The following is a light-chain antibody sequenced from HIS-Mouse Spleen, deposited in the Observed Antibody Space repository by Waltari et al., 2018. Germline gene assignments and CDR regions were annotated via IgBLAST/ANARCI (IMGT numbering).Light chain of an antibody. V-gene: IGLV3-10*01. CDR3: YSTDSSGNHRV. CDR2: EDS. J-gene: IGLJ2*01. CDR1: ALPKKY. Sequence: SYWLTQPPPAPLAPGRTSRLTCFGEALPKKYAYSSQQKSGHAPVLVIYEDSKRPSGIPERFSGSSSGTMATLTISGAQVEDEADYYCYSTDSSGNHRVFGGGTKLTVL.